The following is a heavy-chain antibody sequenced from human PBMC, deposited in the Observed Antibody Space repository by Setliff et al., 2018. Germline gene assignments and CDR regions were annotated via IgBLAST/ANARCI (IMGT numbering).Heavy chain of an antibody. CDR3: AREVYGGVKSGGFDV. CDR1: GFTFSSYG. CDR2: VWYGGSNE. J-gene: IGHJ3*01. V-gene: IGHV3-33*01. D-gene: IGHD4-17*01. Sequence: LRLSCAASGFTFSSYGIHWVRQAPGKGLEWVAVVWYGGSNEDYADSVMGRFTISRDDSKNTLYLQMNSLRAEDMAVYYCAREVYGGVKSGGFDVWGQGTMVTVSS.